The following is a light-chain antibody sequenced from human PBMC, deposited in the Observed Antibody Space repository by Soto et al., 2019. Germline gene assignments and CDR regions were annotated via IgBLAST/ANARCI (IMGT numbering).Light chain of an antibody. V-gene: IGLV3-21*02. Sequence: ELTQPPSVSVAPGQTARISCGGYNIGSESVHWYQQKPGQAPVLVVYHDADRPSGIPERFSGSKSGNTATLTISRVEAGDEADYYCQVWDSSSDHVVFGGGTKVTVL. CDR1: NIGSES. J-gene: IGLJ2*01. CDR2: HDA. CDR3: QVWDSSSDHVV.